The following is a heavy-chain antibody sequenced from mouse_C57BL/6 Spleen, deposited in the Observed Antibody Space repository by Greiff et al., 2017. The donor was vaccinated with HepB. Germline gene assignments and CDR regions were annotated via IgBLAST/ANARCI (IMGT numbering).Heavy chain of an antibody. CDR3: ARDPYYYGSSHWYFDV. D-gene: IGHD1-1*01. J-gene: IGHJ1*03. CDR1: RFTFSSYA. Sequence: EVKVVESGGGLVKPGGSLKLSCAASRFTFSSYAMSWVRQTPEKRLEWVATISDGGSYTYYPDNVKGRFTISRDNAKNNLYLQMSHLKSEDTAMYYCARDPYYYGSSHWYFDVWGTGTTVTVSS. V-gene: IGHV5-4*01. CDR2: ISDGGSYT.